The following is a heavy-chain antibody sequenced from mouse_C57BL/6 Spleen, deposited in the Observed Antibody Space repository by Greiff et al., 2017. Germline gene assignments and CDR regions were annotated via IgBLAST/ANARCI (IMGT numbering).Heavy chain of an antibody. CDR3: TPLSYGFAY. V-gene: IGHV14-4*01. CDR2: IDPENGDT. J-gene: IGHJ3*01. D-gene: IGHD1-1*01. Sequence: EVQLQQSGAELVRPGASVKLSCTASGFNIKDDYMHWVKQRPEQGLEWIGWIDPENGDTEYASKFQGKATITADTSSNTAYLQLSSLTSEDTAVYYCTPLSYGFAYWGQGTLVTVSA. CDR1: GFNIKDDY.